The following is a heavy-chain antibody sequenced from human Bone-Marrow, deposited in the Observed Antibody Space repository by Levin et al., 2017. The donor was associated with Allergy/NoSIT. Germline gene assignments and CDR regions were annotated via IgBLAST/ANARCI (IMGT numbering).Heavy chain of an antibody. CDR2: ISYDGSNE. J-gene: IGHJ4*02. Sequence: LSLTCAASGFTFSSYPMHWVRQAPGKGLEWVAGISYDGSNEYYADSVKGRFTISRDISKSTLSLQMNSLRDEDTAVYYCAKDLSYGYFDYWGQGTLVTVSS. CDR1: GFTFSSYP. CDR3: AKDLSYGYFDY. V-gene: IGHV3-30*04. D-gene: IGHD5-18*01.